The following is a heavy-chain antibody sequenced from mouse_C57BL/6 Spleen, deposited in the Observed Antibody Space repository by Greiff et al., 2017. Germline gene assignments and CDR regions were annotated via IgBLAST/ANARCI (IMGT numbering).Heavy chain of an antibody. CDR2: INPNNGGT. CDR3: ARGEAYSNYAMDY. CDR1: GYTFTDYY. J-gene: IGHJ4*01. D-gene: IGHD2-5*01. Sequence: EVMLQQSGPELVKPGASVKISCKASGYTFTDYYMNWVKQSHGKSLEWIGDINPNNGGTSYNQKFKGKATLTVDKSSSTAYMELRSLTSEDSAVYYCARGEAYSNYAMDYWGQGTSVTVSS. V-gene: IGHV1-26*01.